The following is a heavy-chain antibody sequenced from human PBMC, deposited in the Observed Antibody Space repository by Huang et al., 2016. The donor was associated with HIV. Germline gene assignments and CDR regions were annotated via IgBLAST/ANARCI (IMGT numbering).Heavy chain of an antibody. Sequence: EVQLVQSGAEVKKPGGDVKISCKGSGYMFTKYWIGWVGQMHGKGLAWLGIIYPGDSDTRYSPSLQGQVTISADKSITPAYLQWSSLKASDTAIYYCARHDGARPGWVDNWGQGTLVTVSS. CDR3: ARHDGARPGWVDN. D-gene: IGHD4-17*01. J-gene: IGHJ5*02. CDR2: IYPGDSDT. V-gene: IGHV5-51*01. CDR1: GYMFTKYW.